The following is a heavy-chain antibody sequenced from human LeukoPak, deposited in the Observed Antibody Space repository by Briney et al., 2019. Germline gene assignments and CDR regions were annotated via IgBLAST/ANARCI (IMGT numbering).Heavy chain of an antibody. CDR2: ISPGDSNN. CDR1: GYSFTNYW. Sequence: GESLKISCKGSGYSFTNYWIAWMRQMPGKGLEWMAIISPGDSNNGYSPPFQGQVTISADKSISTAYLQWSSLKASDTAMYYCARTYYSDSSGYYFDYWGQGTLVTVSS. CDR3: ARTYYSDSSGYYFDY. D-gene: IGHD3-22*01. J-gene: IGHJ4*02. V-gene: IGHV5-51*01.